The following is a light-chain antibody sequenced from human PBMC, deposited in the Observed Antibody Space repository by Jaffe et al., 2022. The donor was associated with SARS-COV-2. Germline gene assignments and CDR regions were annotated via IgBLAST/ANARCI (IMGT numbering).Light chain of an antibody. Sequence: QSALTQPRSVSGSPGQSVTISCTGTSSDVGAYDLVSWYQQHPGKAPKLMIYDVSKRPSGVPDRFSGSKSGNTASLTISGLQAEDEADYYCCSYAGSYTYVFVTGTKVTVL. CDR1: SSDVGAYDL. CDR3: CSYAGSYTYV. CDR2: DVS. V-gene: IGLV2-11*01. J-gene: IGLJ1*01.